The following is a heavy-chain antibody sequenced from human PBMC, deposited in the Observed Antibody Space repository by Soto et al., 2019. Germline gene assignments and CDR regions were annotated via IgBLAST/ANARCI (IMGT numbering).Heavy chain of an antibody. CDR1: GFTFDDYA. V-gene: IGHV3-9*01. CDR2: ISWNSGSI. Sequence: EVQLVESGGGLVQPGRSLRLSCAASGFTFDDYAMHWVRQAPGKGLEWVSGISWNSGSIGYADSVKGRFTISRDNAKNSLYLQMNSLRAEDTALYYCAKDNSSGWPYYYMDVWGKGTTVNVSS. D-gene: IGHD6-19*01. J-gene: IGHJ6*03. CDR3: AKDNSSGWPYYYMDV.